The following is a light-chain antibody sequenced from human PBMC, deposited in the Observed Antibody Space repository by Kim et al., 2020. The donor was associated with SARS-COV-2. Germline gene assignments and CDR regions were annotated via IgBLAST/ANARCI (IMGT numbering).Light chain of an antibody. CDR3: SSYTSSSTWV. CDR1: HSGVGSCNR. V-gene: IGLV2-18*02. J-gene: IGLJ3*02. CDR2: EVS. Sequence: GQTVTSSCTGTHSGVGSCNRVSLYQQPPGTAPKLMIYEVSNRPSGVPDRVSGSKSGNTASLTISELQAEDEADYYCSSYTSSSTWVFGGGTQLTVL.